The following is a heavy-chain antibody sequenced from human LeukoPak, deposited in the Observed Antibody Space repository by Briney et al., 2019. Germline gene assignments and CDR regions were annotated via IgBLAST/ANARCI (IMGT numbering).Heavy chain of an antibody. CDR3: ASGGWVGATVFDY. Sequence: GESLKISCKPSGYSFTSYWIGWVRQMPGKGLEWMGIIYPADSETRYSPSFQGQVTISVDKSISTAYLQWSSLKASDPGIYYCASGGWVGATVFDYWGQGTRVTVPS. V-gene: IGHV5-51*01. CDR1: GYSFTSYW. J-gene: IGHJ4*02. D-gene: IGHD1-26*01. CDR2: IYPADSET.